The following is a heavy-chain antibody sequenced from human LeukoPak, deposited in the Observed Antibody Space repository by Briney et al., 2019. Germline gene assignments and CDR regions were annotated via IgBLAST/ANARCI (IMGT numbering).Heavy chain of an antibody. J-gene: IGHJ4*02. D-gene: IGHD5-12*01. CDR3: AKDREYSAYDSDY. Sequence: GGSLRLSCAASGFTFSSYAMNWVRQAPGKGLEWVSTVSGNSGSTYYADSVKGRFIISRDNSKNTLYLQMNNLRAEDTAVYYCAKDREYSAYDSDYWGQGTLVTVSS. V-gene: IGHV3-23*01. CDR1: GFTFSSYA. CDR2: VSGNSGST.